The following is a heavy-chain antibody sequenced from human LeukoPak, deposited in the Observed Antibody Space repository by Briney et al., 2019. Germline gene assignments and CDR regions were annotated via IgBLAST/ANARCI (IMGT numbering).Heavy chain of an antibody. CDR1: GGSLDGYY. CDR2: INQSGST. J-gene: IGHJ3*02. D-gene: IGHD3-3*01. CDR3: PRCEGVVRI. V-gene: IGHV4-34*01. Sequence: PSETLSLTCGVYGGSLDGYYWTWIRQPPVKGLEWIGEINQSGSTNYNASLKSRVSISVDTSKNQFSLNLSSVTAADRAVYYCPRCEGVVRIWGEGTVVTISS.